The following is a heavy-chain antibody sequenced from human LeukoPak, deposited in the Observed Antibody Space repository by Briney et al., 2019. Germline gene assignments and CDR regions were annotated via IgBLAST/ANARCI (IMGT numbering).Heavy chain of an antibody. CDR3: ARDEYRSRWLHP. CDR1: GFTFSSYW. J-gene: IGHJ5*02. D-gene: IGHD5-24*01. Sequence: GGSLRLSCAASGFTFSSYWMSWVRLAPGKGLEWVANIKGDGSEKWYADSVKGRFTISRDNAQNSVHLQMNSLKAEDTAVYHCARDEYRSRWLHPWGQGTLVTVTS. V-gene: IGHV3-7*01. CDR2: IKGDGSEK.